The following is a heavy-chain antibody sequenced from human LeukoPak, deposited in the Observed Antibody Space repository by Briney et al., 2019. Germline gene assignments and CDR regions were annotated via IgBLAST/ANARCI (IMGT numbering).Heavy chain of an antibody. CDR2: ISSASNTI. CDR1: GFTFSSYE. D-gene: IGHD3-10*01. Sequence: GGSLRLSCAASGFTFSSYEMNWVRQAPGKGLEWVSYISSASNTIYYADSVKGRFTISRDNAKNSLYLQMNSLRAEDTATYYCARDGWFGDYNWFDPWGQGTLVTVSS. V-gene: IGHV3-48*01. J-gene: IGHJ5*02. CDR3: ARDGWFGDYNWFDP.